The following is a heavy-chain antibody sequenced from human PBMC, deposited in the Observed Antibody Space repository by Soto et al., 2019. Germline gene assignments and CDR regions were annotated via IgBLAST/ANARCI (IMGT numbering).Heavy chain of an antibody. CDR3: ERGMRESVHYYIMDV. CDR1: GGSISSYY. V-gene: IGHV4-59*01. Sequence: QVQLQESGPGLVKPSETLSLTCTVSGGSISSYYWYWIRQPPGKGLEWIGYVHYSGSTNYNPSLKSRVTRSVDTPKNQFSLKLSSVTAADTAVYYCERGMRESVHYYIMDVWGQGTTVTVSS. J-gene: IGHJ6*02. CDR2: VHYSGST. D-gene: IGHD3-10*01.